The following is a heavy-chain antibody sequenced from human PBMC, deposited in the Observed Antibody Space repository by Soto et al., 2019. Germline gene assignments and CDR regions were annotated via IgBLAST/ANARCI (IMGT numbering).Heavy chain of an antibody. D-gene: IGHD3-22*01. V-gene: IGHV3-30-3*01. CDR1: GFYFSIYA. CDR3: ARGGYYDSSGYYDIGN. Sequence: PGGSLRLSCAASGFYFSIYAMHWVRQAPGKRLEWVAVISYDGSNKYYADSVKGRFTISRDNSKNTLYLQMNSLRAEDTAVYYCARGGYYDSSGYYDIGNWGQGTLVTVS. J-gene: IGHJ4*02. CDR2: ISYDGSNK.